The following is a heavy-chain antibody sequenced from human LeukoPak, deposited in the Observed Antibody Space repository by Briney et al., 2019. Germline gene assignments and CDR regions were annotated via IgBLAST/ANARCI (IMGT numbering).Heavy chain of an antibody. V-gene: IGHV3-21*01. CDR3: TRDMYGPRDY. CDR1: RFPFSSYP. D-gene: IGHD2-8*01. Sequence: PGGSLRLSCAAPRFPFSSYPMNSVRQAPGKGLEWVSSISSTSSYIYYADSVKGRFSISRDNAKNSLYLQMSSLRAEDTAVYYCTRDMYGPRDYWGQGTLVTVSS. CDR2: ISSTSSYI. J-gene: IGHJ4*02.